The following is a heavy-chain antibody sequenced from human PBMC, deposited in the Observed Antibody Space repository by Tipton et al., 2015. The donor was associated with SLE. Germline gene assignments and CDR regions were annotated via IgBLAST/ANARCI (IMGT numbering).Heavy chain of an antibody. J-gene: IGHJ6*03. CDR2: IWYDGSNK. CDR1: GFNFNLYW. D-gene: IGHD3-10*01. V-gene: IGHV3-33*08. CDR3: ARDGYYYGSGSYWVYYYYMDV. Sequence: RSLRLSCAASGFNFNLYWMSWVRQAPGKGLEWVAVIWYDGSNKYYADSVKGRFTISRDNSKNTLYLQMNSLRAEDTAVYYCARDGYYYGSGSYWVYYYYMDVWGKGTTVTVSS.